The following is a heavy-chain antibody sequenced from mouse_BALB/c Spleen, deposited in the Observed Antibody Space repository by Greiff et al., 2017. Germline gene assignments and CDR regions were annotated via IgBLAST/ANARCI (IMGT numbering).Heavy chain of an antibody. D-gene: IGHD2-12*01. V-gene: IGHV14-3*02. CDR2: IDPANGNT. Sequence: EVQLQESGAELVKPGASVKLSCTASGFNIKDTYMHWVKQRPEQGLEWIGRIDPANGNTKYDPKFQGKATITADTSSNTAYMQLSSLTSEDTAVYYCATATTGDGGQGTTLTVSS. J-gene: IGHJ2*01. CDR3: ATATTGD. CDR1: GFNIKDTY.